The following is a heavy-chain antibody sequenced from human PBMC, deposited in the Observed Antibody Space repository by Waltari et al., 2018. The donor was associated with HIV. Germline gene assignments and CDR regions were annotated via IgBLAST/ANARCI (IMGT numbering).Heavy chain of an antibody. CDR3: ARGPQDYPKYYFDY. Sequence: QLLHSGHEMNTPAASVKLTSNASRHTSPSSASTWCLRATGQGREWLGWMNPNSCNTGYAQRFQGRVTMTRNTSISTAYMELSSLRSEDTAVYFCARGPQDYPKYYFDYWGQGTLVTVSS. V-gene: IGHV1-8*02. CDR2: MNPNSCNT. CDR1: RHTSPSSA. D-gene: IGHD4-17*01. J-gene: IGHJ4*02.